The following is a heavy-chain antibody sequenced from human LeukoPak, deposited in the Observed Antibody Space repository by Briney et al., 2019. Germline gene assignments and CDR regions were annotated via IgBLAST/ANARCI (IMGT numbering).Heavy chain of an antibody. D-gene: IGHD3-10*01. J-gene: IGHJ4*02. Sequence: GGSLRLSCAVSGITLSNYGMSWVRQAPGKGLEWVAGISDSGGSTNYSDSVKGRFTISRDNPKNTLYLQMNSLRAEDTAVYFCAKRGIVIRAVIIVGFHKEAYYFDYWGQGALVTVSS. CDR1: GITLSNYG. CDR3: AKRGIVIRAVIIVGFHKEAYYFDY. CDR2: ISDSGGST. V-gene: IGHV3-23*01.